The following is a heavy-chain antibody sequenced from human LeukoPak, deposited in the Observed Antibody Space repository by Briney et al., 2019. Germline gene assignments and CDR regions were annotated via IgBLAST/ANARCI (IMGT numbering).Heavy chain of an antibody. D-gene: IGHD4/OR15-4a*01. Sequence: GGSLRLSCAASGFTFSIHWMTWVRQAPGKGLEWVAAINGGGSNTYYADSVKGRFTISRDNSKNMVYLQMNSLRADDTAVYYCAKTAVVITFRFDDWGQGALVTVSS. V-gene: IGHV3-23*01. CDR3: AKTAVVITFRFDD. J-gene: IGHJ4*02. CDR1: GFTFSIHW. CDR2: INGGGSNT.